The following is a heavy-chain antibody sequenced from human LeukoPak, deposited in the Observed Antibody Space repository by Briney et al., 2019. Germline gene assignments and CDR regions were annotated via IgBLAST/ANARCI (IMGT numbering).Heavy chain of an antibody. Sequence: SETLSLTCAVSGYSISSGYYWGWIRQPPGKGLEWIGSIYHSGSTYYNPSLKSRVTISVDTSKNQFSLELSSVTAADTAVYYCARPREWFSSSSGSLAWFDPWGQGTLVTVSS. CDR2: IYHSGST. V-gene: IGHV4-38-2*01. D-gene: IGHD6-6*01. CDR3: ARPREWFSSSSGSLAWFDP. CDR1: GYSISSGYY. J-gene: IGHJ5*02.